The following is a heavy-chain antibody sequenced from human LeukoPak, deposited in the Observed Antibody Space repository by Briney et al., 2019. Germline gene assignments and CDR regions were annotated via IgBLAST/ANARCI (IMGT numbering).Heavy chain of an antibody. CDR2: IYYSGST. CDR1: VASISGYT. J-gene: IGHJ4*02. V-gene: IGHV4-59*01. CDR3: ASLIASGSAHFDF. D-gene: IGHD3-10*01. Sequence: SETLSLTCTVSVASISGYTGSCIRQPPGKGLEWIGYIYYSGSTNYNPALKSRVTISEDTSKNQISLKLSSVTAADTAVYYCASLIASGSAHFDFWGQGTLVTVSS.